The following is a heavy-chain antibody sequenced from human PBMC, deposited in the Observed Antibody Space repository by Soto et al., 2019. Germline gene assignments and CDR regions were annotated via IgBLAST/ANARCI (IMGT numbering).Heavy chain of an antibody. CDR1: GYTFTRYA. J-gene: IGHJ4*02. Sequence: ASVKVSCKASGYTFTRYAMHWVRQAPRQRLERMGWINSGKGNTKYSEKFQGRVTITSDTSASTAYMDLSSLKSEDTAMYYCARAGDDCSAANCYVIDYWGQGTLVTVSS. CDR2: INSGKGNT. CDR3: ARAGDDCSAANCYVIDY. V-gene: IGHV1-3*04. D-gene: IGHD2-2*01.